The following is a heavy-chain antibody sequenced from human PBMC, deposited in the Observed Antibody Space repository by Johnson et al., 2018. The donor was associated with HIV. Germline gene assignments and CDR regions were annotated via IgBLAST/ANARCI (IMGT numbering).Heavy chain of an antibody. J-gene: IGHJ3*02. CDR3: SGDSSGYYYYDAFDI. CDR2: IRSNGGRT. D-gene: IGHD3-22*01. V-gene: IGHV3-64*01. Sequence: VQLVESGGGLVKPGGSLRLSCAASEFILSDYYMSWVRQAPEKGLESVSAIRSNGGRTYYANSVMGRFTISRDNSTNTLYLQMNSLRAEETAVYYCSGDSSGYYYYDAFDIWGQGTMVTVSS. CDR1: EFILSDYY.